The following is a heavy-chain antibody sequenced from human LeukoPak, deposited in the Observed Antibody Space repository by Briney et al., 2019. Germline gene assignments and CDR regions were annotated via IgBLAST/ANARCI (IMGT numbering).Heavy chain of an antibody. CDR3: AITRGGDYIYDGFET. Sequence: KTGGSLRLSCAASGFTFSDYYMSWIRQAPGKGLEWVSYISSSGSTIYYADSVKGRFTISRDNAKNSLYLQMNSLRVEDTAVYFCAITRGGDYIYDGFETWGHGTTVTVSS. CDR2: ISSSGSTI. D-gene: IGHD3-16*01. J-gene: IGHJ3*02. V-gene: IGHV3-11*01. CDR1: GFTFSDYY.